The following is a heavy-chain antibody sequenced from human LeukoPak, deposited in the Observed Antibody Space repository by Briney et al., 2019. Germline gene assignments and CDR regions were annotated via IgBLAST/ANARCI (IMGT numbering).Heavy chain of an antibody. D-gene: IGHD3-22*01. V-gene: IGHV4-61*02. CDR3: ASTSTYDSSGYYYH. J-gene: IGHJ5*02. CDR1: GGSISSGSYY. Sequence: PSETLSLTCTVSGGSISSGSYYWSWIRQPAGKGLEWIGRIYTSGSTNYNPSLKSRVTMSVDTSKNQFSLKLSSVTAADTAVYYCASTSTYDSSGYYYHWGQGTLVTVSS. CDR2: IYTSGST.